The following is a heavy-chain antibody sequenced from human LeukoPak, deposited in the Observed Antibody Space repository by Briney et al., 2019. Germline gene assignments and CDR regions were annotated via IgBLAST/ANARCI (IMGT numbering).Heavy chain of an antibody. CDR1: GGTFSSYA. J-gene: IGHJ5*02. D-gene: IGHD1-1*01. CDR2: IIPIFGTA. V-gene: IGHV1-69*13. Sequence: ASVKVSCKASGGTFSSYAISWVRQAPGQGLEWMGGIIPIFGTANYAQKFQGRVTITADESTSTAYMELSSLRSEDTAVYYYARRPVTLTTGTTGDWFDPWGQGTLVTVSS. CDR3: ARRPVTLTTGTTGDWFDP.